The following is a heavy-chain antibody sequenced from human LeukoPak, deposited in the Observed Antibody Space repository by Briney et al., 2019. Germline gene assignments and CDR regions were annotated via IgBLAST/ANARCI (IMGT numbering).Heavy chain of an antibody. CDR2: ISYDGSNK. J-gene: IGHJ4*02. Sequence: GGSLRHSCAVSGFTFSSYAMHWVRQAPGKGLEWVAVISYDGSNKYYADSVKGRFTISRDDVKNMLYLQMNSLRVEDTGLYYCSTVEHFWGQGTLVTVSS. CDR3: STVEHF. D-gene: IGHD1-1*01. V-gene: IGHV3-30-3*01. CDR1: GFTFSSYA.